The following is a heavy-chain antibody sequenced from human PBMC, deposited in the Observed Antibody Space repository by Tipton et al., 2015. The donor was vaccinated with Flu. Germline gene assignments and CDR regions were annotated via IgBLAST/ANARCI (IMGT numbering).Heavy chain of an antibody. CDR1: GGSISSYY. J-gene: IGHJ3*02. V-gene: IGHV4-4*07. D-gene: IGHD5-12*01. CDR3: ARDLRGYSGYTGGDAFDM. Sequence: TLSLTCTVSGGSISSYYWSWIRQPAGKGLEWIGRISTSGSTNYNASLESRVTLSRDTSKNHISLRLTSATAADTALYYCARDLRGYSGYTGGDAFDMWGRGITVFVSS. CDR2: ISTSGST.